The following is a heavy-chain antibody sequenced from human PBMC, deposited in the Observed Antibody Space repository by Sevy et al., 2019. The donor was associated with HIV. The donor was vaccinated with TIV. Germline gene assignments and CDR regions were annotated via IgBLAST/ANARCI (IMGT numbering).Heavy chain of an antibody. CDR2: INPNSDGT. CDR1: ASTFTAYY. J-gene: IGHJ6*02. V-gene: IGHV1-2*02. D-gene: IGHD3-16*01. Sequence: ASVKVSCKTSASTFTAYYMHWLRQAPGQGLEWMGWINPNSDGTKYAQRFQGRVSMTADTSISTAYMELGRLTSDDTAVFYCARVGVFLGGGGGLDVWGQGTTVTVSS. CDR3: ARVGVFLGGGGGLDV.